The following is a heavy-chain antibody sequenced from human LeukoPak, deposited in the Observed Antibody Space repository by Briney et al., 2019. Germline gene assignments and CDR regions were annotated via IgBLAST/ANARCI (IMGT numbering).Heavy chain of an antibody. CDR3: ARGGSYLSAFDI. CDR1: GFTFSSYW. D-gene: IGHD1-26*01. CDR2: INSDGSST. V-gene: IGHV3-74*01. J-gene: IGHJ3*02. Sequence: GGSLRLSCAASGFTFSSYWMHWLRQAPGKGLVWVSRINSDGSSTSYADSVKGRFTISRDNSKNTLYLQMNSLRAEDTAVYYCARGGSYLSAFDIWGQGTMVTVSS.